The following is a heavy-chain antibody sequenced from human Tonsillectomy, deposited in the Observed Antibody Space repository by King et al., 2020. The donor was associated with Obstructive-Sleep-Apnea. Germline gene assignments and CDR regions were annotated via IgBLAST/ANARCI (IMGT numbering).Heavy chain of an antibody. V-gene: IGHV4-59*08. J-gene: IGHJ4*02. CDR2: IYYSGST. D-gene: IGHD5-18*01. CDR1: GGSISSYY. CDR3: GGGYGRYYFDY. Sequence: QLQESGPGLVKPSETLSLTCTVSGGSISSYYWSWIRQPPGKGLEWIGYIYYSGSTNYNPSLKSRVTISVDTSKNQFSLKLSSVTAADTAVYYCGGGYGRYYFDYWGQGTLVTVSS.